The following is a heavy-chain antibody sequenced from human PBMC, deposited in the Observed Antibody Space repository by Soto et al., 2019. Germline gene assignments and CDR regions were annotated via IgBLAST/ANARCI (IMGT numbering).Heavy chain of an antibody. CDR3: ARDLAAAGNGFGY. CDR1: GFTFSSYG. CDR2: IWYDGSNK. V-gene: IGHV3-33*01. Sequence: GGSLRLSCAASGFTFSSYGMHWVRQAPGKGLEWVAVIWYDGSNKYYADSVKGRFTISRDNSKNTLYLQMNSLRAEDTAVYYCARDLAAAGNGFGYWGQGTLVTVSS. J-gene: IGHJ4*02. D-gene: IGHD6-13*01.